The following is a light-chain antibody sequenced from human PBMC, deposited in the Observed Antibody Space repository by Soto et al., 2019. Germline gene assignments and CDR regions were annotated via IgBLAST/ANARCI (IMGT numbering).Light chain of an antibody. CDR2: GAS. J-gene: IGKJ5*01. CDR1: QSVSSSY. CDR3: QQYGSSSIT. Sequence: DIVFTQSPGTLSLSPGERATLSCRASQSVSSSYLAWYQQKPGQAPRLLIYGASSRATGIPDRFSGSGSGTDFTLTISRLEPEDFAVYYCQQYGSSSITFGQGTRLEI. V-gene: IGKV3-20*01.